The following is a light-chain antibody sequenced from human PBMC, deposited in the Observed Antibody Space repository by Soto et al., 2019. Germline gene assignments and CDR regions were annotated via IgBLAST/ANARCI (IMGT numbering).Light chain of an antibody. CDR3: SSLTTSFTYV. J-gene: IGLJ1*01. CDR1: SSDVGAYNY. V-gene: IGLV2-14*01. CDR2: EVS. Sequence: LTQPASVSGSPGQSVAISCTGTSSDVGAYNYISWYQQHPGKAPKLLLSEVSNRPSGVSDRFSGSKSGNTASLTISGLQAEDEADYYCSSLTTSFTYVFGTGTKVTVL.